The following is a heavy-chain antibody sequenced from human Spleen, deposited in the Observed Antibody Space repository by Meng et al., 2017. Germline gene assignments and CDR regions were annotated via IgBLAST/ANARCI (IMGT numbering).Heavy chain of an antibody. CDR2: ISYDGSNK. J-gene: IGHJ6*02. D-gene: IGHD4-17*01. Sequence: GESLKISCVASGFTFSSYAMHWVRQAPGKGLEWVAVISYDGSNKYYADSVKGRFTISRDNSKNTLYLQMNSLRAEDTAVYYCAREGYGDYPDQMGGGMDVWGQGTTVTVSS. CDR1: GFTFSSYA. V-gene: IGHV3-30*01. CDR3: AREGYGDYPDQMGGGMDV.